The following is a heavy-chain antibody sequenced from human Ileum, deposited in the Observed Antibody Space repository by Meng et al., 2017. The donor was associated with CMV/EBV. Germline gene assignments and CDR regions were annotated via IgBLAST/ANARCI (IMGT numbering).Heavy chain of an antibody. CDR1: GGSVSSGSYY. V-gene: IGHV4-61*03. CDR2: IYYTGST. J-gene: IGHJ4*02. D-gene: IGHD6-13*01. Sequence: SETLSLTCNVSGGSVSSGSYYWNWLRQPPGKGLEWIAYIYYTGSTNYNPYLKSRVTISADTSKNLFSLKLTSVTTADTAVYYCARAGVALDYWGQGVLVTVSS. CDR3: ARAGVALDY.